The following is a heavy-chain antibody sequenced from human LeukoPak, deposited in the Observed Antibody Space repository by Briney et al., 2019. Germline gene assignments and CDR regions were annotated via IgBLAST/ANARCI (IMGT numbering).Heavy chain of an antibody. CDR2: IYHSGST. V-gene: IGHV4-30-2*01. CDR3: ARGAAAGFDY. J-gene: IGHJ4*02. CDR1: GGSISGGGYS. Sequence: SETLSLTCAVSGGSISGGGYSWSWIRQPPGKGLEWIGYIYHSGSTYYNPSLKSRVTISVDRSKNQFSLKLSSVTAADTAVYYCARGAAAGFDYWGQGTLVTVSS. D-gene: IGHD6-13*01.